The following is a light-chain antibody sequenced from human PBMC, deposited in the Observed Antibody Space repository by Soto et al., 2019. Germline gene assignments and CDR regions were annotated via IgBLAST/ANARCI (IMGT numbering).Light chain of an antibody. CDR1: QGISSH. V-gene: IGKV1-8*01. CDR3: XQYFSYPLT. CDR2: TAS. Sequence: AIRMTQSPSSFSASTGDRVTITCRASQGISSHLAWYQVKPGKAPRLLIYTASYLESGVPSRFSGSGSGTXXXXXXXXXXSEDFXVYXXXQYFSYPLTFGGGTKVEIK. J-gene: IGKJ4*01.